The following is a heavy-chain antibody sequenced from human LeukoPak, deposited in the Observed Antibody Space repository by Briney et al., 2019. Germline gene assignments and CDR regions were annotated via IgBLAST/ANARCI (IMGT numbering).Heavy chain of an antibody. CDR3: STVEHF. V-gene: IGHV3-74*01. CDR1: GLTLNNYW. Sequence: GGSLRLSCSASGLTLNNYWVHWVRHIPGKGLVWVSRIDHGGSGTSYADSVKGRFTISRDDAKNMLYLQMNSLRVEDTGLYYCSTVEHFWGQGTLVTVSS. CDR2: IDHGGSGT. D-gene: IGHD1/OR15-1a*01. J-gene: IGHJ4*02.